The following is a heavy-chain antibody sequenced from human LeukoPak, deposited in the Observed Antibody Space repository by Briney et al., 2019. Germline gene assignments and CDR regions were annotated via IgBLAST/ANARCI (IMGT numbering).Heavy chain of an antibody. CDR2: IIPIFGTA. Sequence: SVKVSCKASGGTFSSYAISWVRQAPGQGLEWMGGIIPIFGTANYAQKFQGRVTITADESTSTAYMELSSLRSEDTAVYYCARDGNCGGDCYYFDYWGQGTLVTVSS. CDR3: ARDGNCGGDCYYFDY. D-gene: IGHD2-21*02. CDR1: GGTFSSYA. J-gene: IGHJ4*02. V-gene: IGHV1-69*01.